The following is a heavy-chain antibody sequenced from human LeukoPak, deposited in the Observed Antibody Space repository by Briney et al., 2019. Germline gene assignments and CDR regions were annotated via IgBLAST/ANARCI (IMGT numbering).Heavy chain of an antibody. V-gene: IGHV4-34*01. J-gene: IGHJ5*02. CDR2: INHSGST. Sequence: SETLSLTCAVYGGSFSGYYWSWIRQPPGKGLEWIGEINHSGSTGYNPSLKSRVTISVDTSKNQFSLKLSSVTAADTAVYYCARGLCRSSHYDFWSGYSCPNWFDPWGQGTLVTVFS. D-gene: IGHD3-3*01. CDR3: ARGLCRSSHYDFWSGYSCPNWFDP. CDR1: GGSFSGYY.